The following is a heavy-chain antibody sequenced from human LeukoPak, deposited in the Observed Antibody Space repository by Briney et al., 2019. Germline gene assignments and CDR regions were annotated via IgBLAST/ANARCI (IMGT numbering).Heavy chain of an antibody. V-gene: IGHV4-34*01. CDR2: INHSGST. CDR1: GGSFSGYY. D-gene: IGHD3-3*01. J-gene: IGHJ6*02. Sequence: PSETLSLTCAVYGGSFSGYYWSWIRQPPGKGLEWIGEINHSGSTNYNPSLKSRVTISVDTSKNQFSLKLSSVTAADTAVYYCASSICLPYYYYGMDVWGQGTTVTVSS. CDR3: ASSICLPYYYYGMDV.